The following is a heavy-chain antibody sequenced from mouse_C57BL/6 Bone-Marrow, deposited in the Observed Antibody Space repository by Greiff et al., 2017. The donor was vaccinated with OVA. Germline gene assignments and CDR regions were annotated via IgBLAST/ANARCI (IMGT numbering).Heavy chain of an antibody. Sequence: VQLKQSGPELVKPGASVKIPCKASGYTFTDYNMDWVKQSHGKSLEWIGDINPNNGGTIYNQKFKGKATLTVDKSSSTAYMELRSLTSEDTAVYYCARITTVVAPMDYWGQGTSVTVSS. J-gene: IGHJ4*01. V-gene: IGHV1-18*01. CDR1: GYTFTDYN. CDR3: ARITTVVAPMDY. CDR2: INPNNGGT. D-gene: IGHD1-1*01.